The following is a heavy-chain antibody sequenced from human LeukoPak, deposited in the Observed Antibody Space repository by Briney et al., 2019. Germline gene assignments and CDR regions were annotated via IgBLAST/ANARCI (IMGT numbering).Heavy chain of an antibody. V-gene: IGHV4-34*01. Sequence: PSETLSLTCAVYGGSFSGYYWSWIRQPPGKGLEWIGEINHSGSTNYNPSLKSRVTISVDTSKSQFSLKLSSVTAADTAVYYCAIYDSSGYYYGDAFDIWGQGTMVTVSS. CDR1: GGSFSGYY. CDR2: INHSGST. D-gene: IGHD3-22*01. J-gene: IGHJ3*02. CDR3: AIYDSSGYYYGDAFDI.